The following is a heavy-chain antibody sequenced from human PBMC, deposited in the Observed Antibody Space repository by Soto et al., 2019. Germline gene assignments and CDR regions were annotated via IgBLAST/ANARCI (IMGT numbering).Heavy chain of an antibody. CDR2: ISYSGGST. J-gene: IGHJ3*02. V-gene: IGHV3-23*01. Sequence: EVQLLESGGGLVQPGGSLRLSCAASGFTFSSYAMNWVRQAPGKELEWVSDISYSGGSTYYADSVKGRFTISRDNSKNTLYLHMTCLTAEDTAVYYCAITSGRYRRGAFDIWGQGTMVTVSS. CDR3: AITSGRYRRGAFDI. CDR1: GFTFSSYA. D-gene: IGHD1-26*01.